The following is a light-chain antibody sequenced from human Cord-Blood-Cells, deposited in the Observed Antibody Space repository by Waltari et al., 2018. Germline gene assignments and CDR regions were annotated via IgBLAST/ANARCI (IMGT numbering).Light chain of an antibody. CDR1: SSDVGGYNY. CDR3: SSYTSSSTVV. CDR2: EVS. J-gene: IGLJ2*01. Sequence: HSALTQPASVSGSPGPSLTISCTGTSSDVGGYNYVSWYQQHPGKAPKLMIYEVSNRPSGVSNRFSGSKSGNTASLTISGLQAEDEADYYCSSYTSSSTVVFGGGTKLTVL. V-gene: IGLV2-14*01.